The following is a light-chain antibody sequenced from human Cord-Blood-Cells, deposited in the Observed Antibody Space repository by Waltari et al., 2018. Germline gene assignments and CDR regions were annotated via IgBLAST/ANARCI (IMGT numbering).Light chain of an antibody. CDR2: AAS. Sequence: DIQMTQSPSSLSASVGDRVTITCRASQSISSYLNWYQQKPGKAPKLLIYAASSLQSEVPSRFSGSGSGTDFTLTISSLQPEDFATYYCQQSYSTLVTFGVGTKVEIK. CDR3: QQSYSTLVT. J-gene: IGKJ4*01. V-gene: IGKV1-39*01. CDR1: QSISSY.